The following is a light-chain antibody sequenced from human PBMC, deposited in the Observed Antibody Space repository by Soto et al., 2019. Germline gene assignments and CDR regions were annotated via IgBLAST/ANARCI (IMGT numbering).Light chain of an antibody. Sequence: DIQMTQSPSTLSASVGDRSIITCRASESISSWLAWYQQKPGKAPKLLIYKASTLESGVPSRFSASGSGTEFTLTISSLQPDDSATYFCHQYSASHTFGGGTKVEIK. CDR1: ESISSW. CDR3: HQYSASHT. J-gene: IGKJ4*01. CDR2: KAS. V-gene: IGKV1-5*03.